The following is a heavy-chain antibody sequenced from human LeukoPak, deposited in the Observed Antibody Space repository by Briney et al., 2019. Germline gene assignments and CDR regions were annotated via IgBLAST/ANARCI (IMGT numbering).Heavy chain of an antibody. Sequence: ASVKVSCKASGSTFTGYYIHWVRQAPGQGLEWMGWINPNSGGTNYAQKFQGRVTMTRDTSISTAYMELSRLRSDDTAVYYCARDRIVVVVAATYWFDPWGQGTLVTVSS. CDR2: INPNSGGT. V-gene: IGHV1-2*02. D-gene: IGHD2-15*01. CDR3: ARDRIVVVVAATYWFDP. CDR1: GSTFTGYY. J-gene: IGHJ5*02.